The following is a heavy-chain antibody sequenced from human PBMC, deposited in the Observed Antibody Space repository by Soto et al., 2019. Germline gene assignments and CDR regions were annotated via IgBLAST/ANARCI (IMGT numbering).Heavy chain of an antibody. V-gene: IGHV4-4*02. CDR3: ARDSRYCTDGGCSIMRDAFDV. CDR2: IYHSGAT. CDR1: RFSVTNNKY. D-gene: IGHD2-15*01. Sequence: QAQLQESGPGLVRPSGTLSLTCTVSRFSVTNNKYWNWVRQSPGKALEWLGEIYHSGATYYNPSLSDRDNISMENANNHNALNLTSVTAADTAVYYCARDSRYCTDGGCSIMRDAFDVWGQGTLVTVSS. J-gene: IGHJ3*01.